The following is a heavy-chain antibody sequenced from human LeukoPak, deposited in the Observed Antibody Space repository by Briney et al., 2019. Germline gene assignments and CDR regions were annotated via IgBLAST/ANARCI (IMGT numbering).Heavy chain of an antibody. V-gene: IGHV3-30*02. CDR1: GFTFSSYG. J-gene: IGHJ4*02. D-gene: IGHD3-22*01. CDR2: IQYDGSDK. CDR3: AKDLTLYDSSGFFDY. Sequence: GGSLRLSCDASGFTFSSYGMHWVRPAPGKGLEWVAFIQYDGSDKYYADSVKGRFTFSRDNFKKKLYLQMNSLRVEDTAVYYGAKDLTLYDSSGFFDYWGQGTLVTVPS.